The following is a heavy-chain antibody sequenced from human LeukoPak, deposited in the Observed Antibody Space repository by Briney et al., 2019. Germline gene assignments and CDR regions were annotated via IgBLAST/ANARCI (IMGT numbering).Heavy chain of an antibody. CDR1: GYTFDTYG. Sequence: GASVKVSCKASGYTFDTYGVSWVRQAPGQGLEWMGWINPYNGQTNYAQNLQGRVTVTTDTSTSTAHMELRSLRSDDTAVYYCARDETLGIRFDYWGQGTLVIVSS. D-gene: IGHD7-27*01. CDR2: INPYNGQT. CDR3: ARDETLGIRFDY. V-gene: IGHV1-18*01. J-gene: IGHJ4*02.